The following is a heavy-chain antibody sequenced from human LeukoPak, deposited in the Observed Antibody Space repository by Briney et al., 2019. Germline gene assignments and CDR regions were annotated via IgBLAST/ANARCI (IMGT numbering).Heavy chain of an antibody. D-gene: IGHD6-13*01. V-gene: IGHV4-34*01. J-gene: IGHJ4*02. CDR1: GGSFSGYY. Sequence: SETLSLTRAVYGGSFSGYYWSWIRQPPGKGLEWIGEINHSGSTNYNPSLKSRVTISVDTSKNQFSLKLSSVTAADTAVYYCARGQRRYSSSWYSNYFDYWGQGTLVTVSS. CDR2: INHSGST. CDR3: ARGQRRYSSSWYSNYFDY.